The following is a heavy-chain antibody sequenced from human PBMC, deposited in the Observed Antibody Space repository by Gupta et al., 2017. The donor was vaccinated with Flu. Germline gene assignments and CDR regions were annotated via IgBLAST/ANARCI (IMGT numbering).Heavy chain of an antibody. Sequence: QDQGKGVEWVSAITSSSTYQYYAESLKDRFTISRDNAKKSLDLQMNSMRAEDTAVYYCAVEGVYCGGDCYAPYWGQGTLVTVSS. CDR3: AVEGVYCGGDCYAPY. J-gene: IGHJ1*01. D-gene: IGHD2-21*01. CDR2: ITSSSTYQ. V-gene: IGHV3-21*01.